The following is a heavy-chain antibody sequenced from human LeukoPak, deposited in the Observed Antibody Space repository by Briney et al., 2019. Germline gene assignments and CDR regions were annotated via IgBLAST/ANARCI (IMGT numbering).Heavy chain of an antibody. J-gene: IGHJ6*03. CDR1: GYTFTRYD. CDR2: MNPNSGNT. Sequence: ASVTVSCKASGYTFTRYDINWVRQATGQGLEWMGWMNPNSGNTGYAQKFQGRVTVTRDTSISTAYMELSSLRSEDTAVYYCARSNYGGYSSSWYSYYYYMDVWGKGTTVTVSS. CDR3: ARSNYGGYSSSWYSYYYYMDV. V-gene: IGHV1-8*01. D-gene: IGHD6-13*01.